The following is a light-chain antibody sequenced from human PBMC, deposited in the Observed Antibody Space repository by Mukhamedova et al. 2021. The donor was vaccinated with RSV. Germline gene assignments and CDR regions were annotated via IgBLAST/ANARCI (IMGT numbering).Light chain of an antibody. Sequence: KLMIYEVSNRPSGVSNRFSGSKSGNTASLTISGLQAEDEADYYCSSYTSSSTYVVFGGGTKLTVL. V-gene: IGLV2-14*01. CDR3: SSYTSSSTYVV. CDR2: EVS. J-gene: IGLJ2*01.